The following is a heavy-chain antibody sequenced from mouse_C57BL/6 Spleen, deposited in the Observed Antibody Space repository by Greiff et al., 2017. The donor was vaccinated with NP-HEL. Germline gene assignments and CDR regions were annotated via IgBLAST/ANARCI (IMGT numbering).Heavy chain of an antibody. CDR2: INPNNGGT. CDR1: GYTFTDYN. CDR3: ARLYGSSSYYYAMDY. D-gene: IGHD1-1*01. Sequence: EVKLQESGPELVKPGASVKIPCKASGYTFTDYNMDWVKQSHGKSLEWIGDINPNNGGTIYNQKFKGKATLTVDKSSSKAYMELRSLTSEDTAVYDCARLYGSSSYYYAMDYWGQGTSVTVSS. J-gene: IGHJ4*01. V-gene: IGHV1-18*01.